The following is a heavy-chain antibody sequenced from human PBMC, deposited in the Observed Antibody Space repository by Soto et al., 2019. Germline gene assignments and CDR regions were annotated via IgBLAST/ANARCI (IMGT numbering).Heavy chain of an antibody. CDR3: ARDYYGSGSYHNYFDY. V-gene: IGHV4-30-4*01. Sequence: SETLSLTCTVSGGSISSGNYYWSWIRQPPGKGLEWIGFISYSGTTHYSASLRSRVSISVDTSKNQFSLRLSSVTAADTAMYYCARDYYGSGSYHNYFDYWGPGTLVTVSS. CDR1: GGSISSGNYY. CDR2: ISYSGTT. D-gene: IGHD3-10*01. J-gene: IGHJ4*02.